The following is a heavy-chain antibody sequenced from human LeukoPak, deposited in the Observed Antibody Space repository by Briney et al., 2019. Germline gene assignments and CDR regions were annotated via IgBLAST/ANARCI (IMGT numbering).Heavy chain of an antibody. CDR3: ARGGYGDYGV. V-gene: IGHV4-39*07. D-gene: IGHD4-17*01. Sequence: SETLSLTCTVSGGSISSSSYYWGWIRQPPGKGLEWIGSIYYSGSTYYNPSLKSRVTISVDTSKNQFSLKLSSVTAADTAVYYCARGGYGDYGVWGQGTLVTVSS. CDR1: GGSISSSSYY. CDR2: IYYSGST. J-gene: IGHJ4*02.